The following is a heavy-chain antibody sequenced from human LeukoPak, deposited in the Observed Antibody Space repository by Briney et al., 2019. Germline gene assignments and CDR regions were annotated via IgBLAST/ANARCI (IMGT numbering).Heavy chain of an antibody. Sequence: GGSLRLSCAASGFTFSSYWMSWVRQAPGKGLEWVAVIWYDGSNKYYADSVKGRFTISRDNSKNTLYLQMNSLRAEDTAVYYCAVAGLNWGQGTLVTVSS. CDR3: AVAGLN. V-gene: IGHV3-33*08. CDR1: GFTFSSYW. CDR2: IWYDGSNK. D-gene: IGHD6-19*01. J-gene: IGHJ4*02.